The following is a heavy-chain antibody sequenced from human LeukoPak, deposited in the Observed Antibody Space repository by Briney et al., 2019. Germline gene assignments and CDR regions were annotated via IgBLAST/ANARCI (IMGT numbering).Heavy chain of an antibody. Sequence: GGSLRLSCAGSGFTFSSYGMSWVRQAPGKRLEWVSAISGSGGSTYYADSVKGRFTISRDNSKNTLYLQMNSLRAEDTAVYYCAKVRGVTMARGYYFDYWGQGTLVTVSS. V-gene: IGHV3-23*01. CDR2: ISGSGGST. J-gene: IGHJ4*02. CDR3: AKVRGVTMARGYYFDY. D-gene: IGHD3-10*01. CDR1: GFTFSSYG.